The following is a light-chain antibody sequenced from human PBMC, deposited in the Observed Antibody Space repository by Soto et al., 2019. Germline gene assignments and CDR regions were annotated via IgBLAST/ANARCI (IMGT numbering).Light chain of an antibody. J-gene: IGKJ1*01. Sequence: IQMTQSPSSLSACVGDRVTITCRASQAISNYLAWYQQKPGKVPKLLIYAASTLQSGVPSRFSGSGSGTDFTLTISSLQPEDVATYYCPKYNIAPWPFGQGTKVDI. CDR2: AAS. CDR1: QAISNY. CDR3: PKYNIAPWP. V-gene: IGKV1-27*01.